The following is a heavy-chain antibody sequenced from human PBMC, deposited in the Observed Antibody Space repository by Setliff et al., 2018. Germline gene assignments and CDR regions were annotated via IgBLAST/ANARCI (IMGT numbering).Heavy chain of an antibody. D-gene: IGHD2-15*01. J-gene: IGHJ4*02. CDR1: DFSVSSNYY. CDR2: LYTSGDT. Sequence: PSETLSLTCAVSDFSVSSNYYWTWIRQPAGKGLEWIGRLYTSGDTNYNPSLKSRVSMSLDTSKNQFSLKLSSVTAADTAVYYCARDRVVVLAGRRGFYFDYWGQGTLVTVSS. CDR3: ARDRVVVLAGRRGFYFDY. V-gene: IGHV4-4*07.